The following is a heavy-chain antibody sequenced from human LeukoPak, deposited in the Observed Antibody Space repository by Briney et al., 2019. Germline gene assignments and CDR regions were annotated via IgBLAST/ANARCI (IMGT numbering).Heavy chain of an antibody. D-gene: IGHD3-16*02. Sequence: GGSLRLSCAAPGFTFSSYSMNWVRQAPGKGLEWVSYISSSSSTIYYADSVKGRFTISRDNAKNSLYLQMNSLRAEDTAVYYCASPAWGTFGGVIAWGQGTLVTVSS. CDR1: GFTFSSYS. CDR2: ISSSSSTI. J-gene: IGHJ5*02. V-gene: IGHV3-48*01. CDR3: ASPAWGTFGGVIA.